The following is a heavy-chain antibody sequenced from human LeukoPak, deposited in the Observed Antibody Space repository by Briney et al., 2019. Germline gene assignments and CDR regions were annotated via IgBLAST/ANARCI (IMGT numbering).Heavy chain of an antibody. CDR3: ARSWGSGSYYKARSDY. J-gene: IGHJ4*02. V-gene: IGHV4-34*01. CDR1: GGSFSGYY. D-gene: IGHD3-10*01. CDR2: INHSGST. Sequence: PSETLSLTCAVYGGSFSGYYWSWIRQPPGKGLEWIGEINHSGSTNYNPSLKSRVTISVDTSKNQFSLKLSSVTAADTAVYYCARSWGSGSYYKARSDYWGQGTLVTVSS.